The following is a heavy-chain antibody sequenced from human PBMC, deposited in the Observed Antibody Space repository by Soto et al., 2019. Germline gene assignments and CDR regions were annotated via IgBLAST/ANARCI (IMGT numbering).Heavy chain of an antibody. V-gene: IGHV4-39*01. CDR2: IYYSGST. D-gene: IGHD6-6*01. J-gene: IGHJ6*02. Sequence: PSETLSLTCTVSGGSISSSSYYWGWIRQPPGKGLEWIGSIYYSGSTYYNPSLKSRVTISVDTSKNQFSLKLSSVTAADTAVYYCARLPIAARIYYYYGMDVWGQGTTVTV. CDR3: ARLPIAARIYYYYGMDV. CDR1: GGSISSSSYY.